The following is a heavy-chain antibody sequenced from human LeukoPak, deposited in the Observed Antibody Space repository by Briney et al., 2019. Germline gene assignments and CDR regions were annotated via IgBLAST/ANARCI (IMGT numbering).Heavy chain of an antibody. Sequence: RGESLKISCKGSGYSFTSYWIGWVRQMPGKGVGWMGIIYPGESDTRYRAPFQGPVTISAAKSISTAYLQWSSLKASDTAMYYCARSFSGSYDIFTGYPIDYWGQGTLVTVSS. CDR1: GYSFTSYW. D-gene: IGHD3-9*01. V-gene: IGHV5-51*01. J-gene: IGHJ4*02. CDR3: ARSFSGSYDIFTGYPIDY. CDR2: IYPGESDT.